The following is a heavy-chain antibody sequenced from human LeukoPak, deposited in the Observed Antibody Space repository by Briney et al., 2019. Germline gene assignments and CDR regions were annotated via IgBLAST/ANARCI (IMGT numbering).Heavy chain of an antibody. CDR3: ARVVVDIVATYIWFDP. D-gene: IGHD5-12*01. CDR1: GYTFTGYY. J-gene: IGHJ5*02. CDR2: INPNSGGT. Sequence: ASVKVSCKASGYTFTGYYMHCVRQAPGQGLEWMGWINPNSGGTNYAQKFQGRVTMTRDTSISTAYMELSRLRSDDTAVYYCARVVVDIVATYIWFDPWGQGTLVTVSP. V-gene: IGHV1-2*02.